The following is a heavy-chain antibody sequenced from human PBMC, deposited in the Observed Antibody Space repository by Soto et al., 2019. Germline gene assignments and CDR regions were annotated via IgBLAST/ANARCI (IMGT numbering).Heavy chain of an antibody. D-gene: IGHD3-22*01. V-gene: IGHV3-23*01. CDR2: ISGSGGST. J-gene: IGHJ4*02. Sequence: GGSLRLSCAASGFTFSSYAMSWVRQAPGKGLEWVSAISGSGGSTYYADSVKGRFTISRDNSKNTLYLQMNSLRAEDTAVYYCAKDSDYYDSSGYYYVNYFDYWGQGTLVTVS. CDR1: GFTFSSYA. CDR3: AKDSDYYDSSGYYYVNYFDY.